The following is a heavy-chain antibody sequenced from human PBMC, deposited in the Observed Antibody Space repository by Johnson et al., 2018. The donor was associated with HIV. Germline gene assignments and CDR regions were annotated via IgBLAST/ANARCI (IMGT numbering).Heavy chain of an antibody. J-gene: IGHJ3*02. V-gene: IGHV3-11*04. CDR3: ARRTVTALFDI. CDR2: ISSSGDII. D-gene: IGHD4-17*01. CDR1: GFTFSDYY. Sequence: QEQLVESGGGLVKPGGSLRLSCAASGFTFSDYYMTWIRQAPGKGLEWLSFISSSGDIIRYADSVKGRFTISRDNAMNSLILQMNSLRDEDTAVYYCARRTVTALFDIWGQGTLVTVSS.